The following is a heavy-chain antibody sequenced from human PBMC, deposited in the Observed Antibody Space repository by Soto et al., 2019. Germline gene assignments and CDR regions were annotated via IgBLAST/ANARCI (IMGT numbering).Heavy chain of an antibody. Sequence: EVQLVESGGGLVQPGGSLRLSCAASGFTVSSNYMSWVRQAPGKGLEWVSVIYSGGSTYYADSVKGRFTISRDNSKNTLYLQMNSLRAEDTAVYYCARGRLDIVVVPAAYFDYWGQGTLVTVSS. CDR2: IYSGGST. V-gene: IGHV3-66*01. CDR3: ARGRLDIVVVPAAYFDY. CDR1: GFTVSSNY. J-gene: IGHJ4*02. D-gene: IGHD2-2*03.